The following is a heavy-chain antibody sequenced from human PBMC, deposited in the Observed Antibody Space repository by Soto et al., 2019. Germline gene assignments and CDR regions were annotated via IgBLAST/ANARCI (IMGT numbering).Heavy chain of an antibody. Sequence: QVQLVQSGAEVKKPGSSVKVSCKASGGTFSSYTLAWVRQAPGQGLEWMGESIPIFGTTNYVQKFQGRVTITADVSTNTAYMELSSLRSEDTAMYYCARDSIAASGTDYWGQGTLVTVSS. D-gene: IGHD6-13*01. V-gene: IGHV1-69*01. J-gene: IGHJ4*02. CDR2: SIPIFGTT. CDR1: GGTFSSYT. CDR3: ARDSIAASGTDY.